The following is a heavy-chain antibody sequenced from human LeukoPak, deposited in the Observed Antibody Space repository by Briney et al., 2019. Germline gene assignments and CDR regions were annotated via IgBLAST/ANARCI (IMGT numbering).Heavy chain of an antibody. J-gene: IGHJ2*01. Sequence: PSETLSFTCTVSGGSISSYYWSWIRQPPGKGLEWIGYIYYSGSTNYNPSLKSRVTISVDTSKNQFSLKLSSVTAADTAVYYCARVYSSGWYADWYFDLWGRGTLVTVSS. D-gene: IGHD6-19*01. CDR2: IYYSGST. CDR3: ARVYSSGWYADWYFDL. CDR1: GGSISSYY. V-gene: IGHV4-59*01.